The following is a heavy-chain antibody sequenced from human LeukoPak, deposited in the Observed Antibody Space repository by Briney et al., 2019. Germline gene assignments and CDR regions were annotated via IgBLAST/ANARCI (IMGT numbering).Heavy chain of an antibody. CDR1: GFTFSDYY. D-gene: IGHD2-15*01. Sequence: NAGGSLRLSCAASGFTFSDYYMSWIRQAPWKGLEWVSYISSSGSTIYYADSVKGRFTISRDNAKNSLYLQMNSLRAEDTAVYYCARGEIFCSGGSCGDAFDIWGQGTMVTVSS. CDR2: ISSSGSTI. CDR3: ARGEIFCSGGSCGDAFDI. V-gene: IGHV3-11*04. J-gene: IGHJ3*02.